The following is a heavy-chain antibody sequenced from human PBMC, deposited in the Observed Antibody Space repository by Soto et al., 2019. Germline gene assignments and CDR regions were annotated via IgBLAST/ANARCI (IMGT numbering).Heavy chain of an antibody. CDR3: ARXXXXXXXXXYYRSLDY. V-gene: IGHV1-69*01. CDR2: IIPIFGTA. Sequence: QVQLVQSGAEVKKPGSSVKVSCKASGGTFSSYAISWVRQAPGQGLEWMGGIIPIFGTANYAQKFQGRVTXXXDXXTSTXYMELSXLRSEDTAVYYXARXXXXXXXXXYYRSLDYWGQGTLVTVSS. CDR1: GGTFSSYA. J-gene: IGHJ4*02. D-gene: IGHD3-22*01.